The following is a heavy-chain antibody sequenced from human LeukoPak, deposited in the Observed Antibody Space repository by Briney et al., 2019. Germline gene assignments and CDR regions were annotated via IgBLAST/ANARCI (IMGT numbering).Heavy chain of an antibody. J-gene: IGHJ3*01. V-gene: IGHV4-61*02. CDR1: GGSISSGSYY. CDR3: ARVGGPVPAALEDAFDL. D-gene: IGHD2-15*01. Sequence: SETLSLTCTVSGGSISSGSYYWSWIRQPAGKGLEWIGRIYTSGSTNYNPSLKSRVTISVDTSKNQFSLKLRSVTAADTALYYCARVGGPVPAALEDAFDLWGQGILVTVSS. CDR2: IYTSGST.